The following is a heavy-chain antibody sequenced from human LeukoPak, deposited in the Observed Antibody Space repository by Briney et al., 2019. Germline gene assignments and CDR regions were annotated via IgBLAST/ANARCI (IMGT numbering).Heavy chain of an antibody. CDR1: GYTFTGYY. D-gene: IGHD3-3*01. Sequence: GASVKVSCKASGYTFTGYYMHWVRQAPGQGLEWMGWLNPKRGGTNYAQKLQGRVTMTRDTSISTAYMELSRLRSDDTAVYYCARDRRITIFGVATNWFDPWGQGTLVTVSS. CDR3: ARDRRITIFGVATNWFDP. J-gene: IGHJ5*02. V-gene: IGHV1-2*02. CDR2: LNPKRGGT.